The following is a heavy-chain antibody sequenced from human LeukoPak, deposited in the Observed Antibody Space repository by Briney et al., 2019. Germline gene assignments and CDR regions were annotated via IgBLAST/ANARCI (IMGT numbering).Heavy chain of an antibody. J-gene: IGHJ5*02. V-gene: IGHV3-30*18. CDR3: AKDTYRVVFATGNYLDP. Sequence: PGGSLRLSCATSGFTFSNYGMHWVRQAPGKGLEWVAVISSDETNIRYGDSVRGRFTVSRDNAKNTVYLQMNSLGADDTAVYYCAKDTYRVVFATGNYLDPWGQGTLVTVSS. D-gene: IGHD2-15*01. CDR1: GFTFSNYG. CDR2: ISSDETNI.